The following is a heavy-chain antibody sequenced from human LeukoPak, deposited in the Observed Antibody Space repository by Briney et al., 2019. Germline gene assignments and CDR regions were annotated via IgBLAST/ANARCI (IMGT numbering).Heavy chain of an antibody. V-gene: IGHV3-43D*03. CDR3: ATAPYDSIGIFDY. CDR1: GFTFDDYA. Sequence: GGSLRLSCAASGFTFDDYAMHWVRQAPGKGLECVSLISWDGDSTYYSDSVKGRFTISRDNNKNSLYLQMNSLRTEDTALYYCATAPYDSIGIFDYWGQGTLVTVSS. CDR2: ISWDGDST. J-gene: IGHJ4*02. D-gene: IGHD3-22*01.